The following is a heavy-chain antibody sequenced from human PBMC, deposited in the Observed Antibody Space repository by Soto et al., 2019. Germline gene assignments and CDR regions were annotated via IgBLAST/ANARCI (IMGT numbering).Heavy chain of an antibody. CDR3: ARIAGEDPYNWFDP. Sequence: VASVKVSGKASGYTFTGYYMHWVRQAPGQGLEWMGWINPNSGGTNYAQKFQGWVTMTRDTSISTAYMELSRLRSDDTAVYYCARIAGEDPYNWFDPWGQGTLVTVSS. V-gene: IGHV1-2*04. CDR2: INPNSGGT. J-gene: IGHJ5*02. CDR1: GYTFTGYY. D-gene: IGHD3-16*01.